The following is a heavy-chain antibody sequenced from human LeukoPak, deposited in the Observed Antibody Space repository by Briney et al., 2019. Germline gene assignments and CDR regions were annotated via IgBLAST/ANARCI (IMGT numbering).Heavy chain of an antibody. CDR2: IYSGGST. CDR1: GFTVSSSY. J-gene: IGHJ5*02. CDR3: ARELGDYGNNWFDP. Sequence: GGSLRLSCAASGFTVSSSYMSWVRQAPGKGLEWVSVIYSGGSTYYADSVKGRFTISRHNSKNTLYLQMNSLRAEDTAVYYCARELGDYGNNWFDPWGQGTLVTVSS. D-gene: IGHD4-17*01. V-gene: IGHV3-53*04.